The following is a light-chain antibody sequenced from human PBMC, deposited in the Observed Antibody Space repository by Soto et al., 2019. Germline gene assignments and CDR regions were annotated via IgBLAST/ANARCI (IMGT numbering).Light chain of an antibody. V-gene: IGLV2-14*01. Sequence: QSALTQPASVSGSPGQSITISCTGTSSDVGGYNYVSWYQQHPGKAPKLMIYEVSNRPSGVSNRFSGSKSGNTASLTISGLQAEGEADYYCSSCTSSSTRVFGGGTKLTVL. CDR3: SSCTSSSTRV. CDR1: SSDVGGYNY. CDR2: EVS. J-gene: IGLJ3*02.